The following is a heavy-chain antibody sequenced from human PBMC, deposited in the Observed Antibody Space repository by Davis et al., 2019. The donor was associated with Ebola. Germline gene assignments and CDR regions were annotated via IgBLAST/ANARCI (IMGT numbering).Heavy chain of an antibody. CDR3: ARVVTLPWFDP. CDR1: GYTFTGYY. V-gene: IGHV1-2*06. J-gene: IGHJ5*02. CDR2: INPYNGGT. D-gene: IGHD1-26*01. Sequence: ASVKVSCKASGYTFTGYYMHWVRRAPGQGLEWMGRINPYNGGTNYAQILQGRVTMTTDTSTGTAYMELRSLRSDDTAVYFCARVVTLPWFDPWGQGTLVTVSS.